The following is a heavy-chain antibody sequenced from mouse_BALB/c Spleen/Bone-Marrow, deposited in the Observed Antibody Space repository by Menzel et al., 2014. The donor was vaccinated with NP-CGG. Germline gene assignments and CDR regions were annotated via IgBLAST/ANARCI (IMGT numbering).Heavy chain of an antibody. V-gene: IGHV2-6-4*01. CDR2: IWNGGST. CDR3: ARNYYGIPYYFDY. CDR1: GFSLSRYN. J-gene: IGHJ2*01. D-gene: IGHD1-1*01. Sequence: QVQLKDSGPGLVAPSQSLSITCTVSGFSLSRYNVHWVRQPPGKGLEWLGMIWNGGSTDYNSALKSRLSISKDNSKSQVFLKMNNLQTDDTAMYYCARNYYGIPYYFDYWGQGTTLTVSS.